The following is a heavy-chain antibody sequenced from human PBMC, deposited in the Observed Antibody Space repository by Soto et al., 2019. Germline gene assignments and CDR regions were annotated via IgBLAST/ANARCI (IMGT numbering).Heavy chain of an antibody. CDR1: GGTFSSYA. CDR3: ARKYSGSDYGMDV. CDR2: IIPIFGTA. D-gene: IGHD1-26*01. V-gene: IGHV1-69*13. J-gene: IGHJ6*02. Sequence: RASVKVSCKASGGTFSSYAISWVRQAPGQGLEWMGGIIPIFGTANYAQKFQGRVTITADESTSTAYMELSSLRSEDTAVYYCARKYSGSDYGMDVWGQGTTVTVSS.